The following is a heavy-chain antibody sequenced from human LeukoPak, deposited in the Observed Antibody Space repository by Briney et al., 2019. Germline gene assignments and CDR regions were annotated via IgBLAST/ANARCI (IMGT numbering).Heavy chain of an antibody. CDR2: INPNSGGT. Sequence: WASVKVSCKASGYSFRDDYIYWMRQAPGQGLEWMGWINPNSGGTNYAQKFQGRVTMTRDTSISTAYMELSRLRSDDTAVYYCARAGFWSGWAQDGMDVWGQGTTVTVSS. CDR1: GYSFRDDY. D-gene: IGHD3-3*01. V-gene: IGHV1-2*02. J-gene: IGHJ6*02. CDR3: ARAGFWSGWAQDGMDV.